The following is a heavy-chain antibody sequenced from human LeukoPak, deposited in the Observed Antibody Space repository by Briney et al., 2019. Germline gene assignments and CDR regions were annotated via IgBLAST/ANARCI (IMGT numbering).Heavy chain of an antibody. CDR2: ISAYNGNT. V-gene: IGHV1-18*01. D-gene: IGHD2-15*01. J-gene: IGHJ6*02. Sequence: ASVKVSCKASGYTFTSYGISWVRQAPGQGLEWMGWISAYNGNTNYAQKLQGRVTMTTDTSTSTAYMELRSLRSDDTAVYYCARCSGGSYHYYYYGMDVWGQGTTVTVSS. CDR1: GYTFTSYG. CDR3: ARCSGGSYHYYYYGMDV.